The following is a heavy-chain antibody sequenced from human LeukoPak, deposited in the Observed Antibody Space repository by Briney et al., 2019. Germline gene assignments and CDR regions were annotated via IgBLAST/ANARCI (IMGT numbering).Heavy chain of an antibody. CDR2: IIPIFGTA. D-gene: IGHD6-6*01. J-gene: IGHJ3*02. CDR3: ARGRPSSSSGAFDI. CDR1: GGTFSSYA. V-gene: IGHV1-69*05. Sequence: SVKVSCKASGGTFSSYAISWVRQAPGQGLEWMGGIIPIFGTANYAQKFQGRVTISTDESTSTAYMELSSLRSEDTAVYYCARGRPSSSSGAFDIWGQGTMVTVSS.